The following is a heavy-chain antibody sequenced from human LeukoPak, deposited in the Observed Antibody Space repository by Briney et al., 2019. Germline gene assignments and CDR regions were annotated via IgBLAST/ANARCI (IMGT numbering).Heavy chain of an antibody. J-gene: IGHJ5*02. V-gene: IGHV4-59*12. CDR3: ARGFSSNWYVDP. CDR1: GGSFSGYY. D-gene: IGHD6-13*01. CDR2: IYYSGNT. Sequence: PSETLSLTCAVYGGSFSGYYWSWIRQPPGKGLEWIGYIYYSGNTNYNPSLKSRVTISVDTSKNQFSLKLNSVTAADTAVYYCARGFSSNWYVDPWGQGTLVTVSS.